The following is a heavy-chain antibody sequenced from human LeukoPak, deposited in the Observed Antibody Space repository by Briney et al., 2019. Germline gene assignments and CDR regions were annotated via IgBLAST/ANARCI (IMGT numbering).Heavy chain of an antibody. J-gene: IGHJ4*02. V-gene: IGHV3-23*01. CDR1: GFTFSSYA. CDR2: ISVSGGST. Sequence: HSGGSLRLSCAASGFTFSSYAMSWVRQAPGKGLEWVSAISVSGGSTYYADSVKVRLTISRDNSKNTLYLQMDSLRAGDTAVYYCARGVYGDYDYWGQGALVTVSS. CDR3: ARGVYGDYDY. D-gene: IGHD4-17*01.